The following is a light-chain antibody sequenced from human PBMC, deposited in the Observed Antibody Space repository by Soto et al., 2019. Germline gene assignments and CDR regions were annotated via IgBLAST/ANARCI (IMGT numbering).Light chain of an antibody. CDR2: GAS. V-gene: IGKV3-15*01. CDR1: RSVASN. CDR3: HQRQYWPPIT. Sequence: EVVMTQSPATLSVSPRERATLSCRASRSVASNLAWYQHKPGQGPRLLLYGASTRASGIPARFSGSGSGTDFTLTISSLEPEDFAVYYCHQRQYWPPITFGQGTRLEIK. J-gene: IGKJ5*01.